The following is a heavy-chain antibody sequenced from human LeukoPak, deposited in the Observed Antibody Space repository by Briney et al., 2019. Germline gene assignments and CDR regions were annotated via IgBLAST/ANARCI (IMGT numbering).Heavy chain of an antibody. CDR3: AKDRSSSWYYFDY. V-gene: IGHV3-23*01. Sequence: GGSLRLSCAASGFTFSSYAKSWVRQAPGKGLEWVSVISGSGFSTYYADSVKGRFTISRDNSKNTLYLQMNSLRAEDTAVYYCAKDRSSSWYYFDYWGQGTLVTVSS. CDR2: ISGSGFST. J-gene: IGHJ4*02. CDR1: GFTFSSYA. D-gene: IGHD6-13*01.